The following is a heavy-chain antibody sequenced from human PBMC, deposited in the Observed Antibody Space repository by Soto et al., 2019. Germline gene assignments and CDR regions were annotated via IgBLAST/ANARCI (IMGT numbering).Heavy chain of an antibody. CDR2: ISWNSGSI. CDR1: GFTFDDYA. D-gene: IGHD6-19*01. J-gene: IGHJ3*02. CDR3: AKDIPPHSGWYRDAFDI. V-gene: IGHV3-9*01. Sequence: GGSLRLSCAASGFTFDDYAMHWVRQAPGKGLEWVAGISWNSGSIGYADAVKGRFTISRDNAKNSLYLQMNSLRAEDTALYDYAKDIPPHSGWYRDAFDIWGQGTMVTVSS.